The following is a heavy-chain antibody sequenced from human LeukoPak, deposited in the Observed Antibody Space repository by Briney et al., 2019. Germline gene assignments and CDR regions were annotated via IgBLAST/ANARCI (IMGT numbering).Heavy chain of an antibody. V-gene: IGHV1-69-2*01. D-gene: IGHD4-23*01. J-gene: IGHJ3*02. CDR3: ATVGRRTSDSVLTPYDAFDI. Sequence: ASVEISCKVSGYTFTDYYMHWVQQAPGKGLEWMGLVDPEDGETIYAEKFQGRVTITADTSTDTAYMELSSLRSEDTAVYYCATVGRRTSDSVLTPYDAFDIWGQGTMVTVSS. CDR2: VDPEDGET. CDR1: GYTFTDYY.